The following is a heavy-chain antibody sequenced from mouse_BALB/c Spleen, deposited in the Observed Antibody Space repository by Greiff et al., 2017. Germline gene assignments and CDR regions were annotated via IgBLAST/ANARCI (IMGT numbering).Heavy chain of an antibody. CDR2: IWSGGST. D-gene: IGHD2-10*02. V-gene: IGHV2-2*02. Sequence: VQLVESGPGLVQPSQSLSITCTVSGFSLTSYGVHWVRQSPGKGLEWLGVIWSGGSTDYNAAFISRLSISKDNSKSQVFFKMNSLQANDTAIYYCARQGYGNYVGAYWGQGTLVTVSA. CDR3: ARQGYGNYVGAY. J-gene: IGHJ3*01. CDR1: GFSLTSYG.